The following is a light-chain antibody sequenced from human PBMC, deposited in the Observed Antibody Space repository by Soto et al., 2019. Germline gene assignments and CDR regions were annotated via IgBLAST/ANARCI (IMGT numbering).Light chain of an antibody. CDR2: WAS. Sequence: DIVMTQSPDSLAVSLGERATINCKSSQSVLYSSNNKKYLAWYQQKPGQPPKLLIYWASTRESGVPDRFSGSGSGTDFTLTISSLKAEDVAVYYCQQYYSTPPTFGQGTKVEIK. CDR3: QQYYSTPPT. CDR1: QSVLYSSNNKKY. V-gene: IGKV4-1*01. J-gene: IGKJ1*01.